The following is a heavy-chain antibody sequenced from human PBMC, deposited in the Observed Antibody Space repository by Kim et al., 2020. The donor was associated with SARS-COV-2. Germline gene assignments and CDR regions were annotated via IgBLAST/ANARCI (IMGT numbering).Heavy chain of an antibody. J-gene: IGHJ6*03. CDR2: IYYSGST. CDR1: GGSISSYY. CDR3: ARCPPYYYYYMDV. V-gene: IGHV4-59*01. Sequence: SETLSLTCTVSGGSISSYYWSWIRQPPGKGLEWIGYIYYSGSTNYNPSLKSRVTISVDTSKNQFSLKLSSVTAADTAVYYCARCPPYYYYYMDVWGKGTTVTVSS.